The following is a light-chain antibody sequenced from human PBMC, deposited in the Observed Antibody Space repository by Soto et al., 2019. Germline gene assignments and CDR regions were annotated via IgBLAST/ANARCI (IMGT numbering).Light chain of an antibody. CDR2: EVN. CDR1: SSDVGRYKN. CDR3: SSFAGSSKLV. V-gene: IGLV2-8*01. J-gene: IGLJ3*02. Sequence: QSALTQPPSASGSPGQSVTISCTGTSSDVGRYKNVSWYQQYPGKAPKVMIYEVNKRPSGVPDRFSGSKSGNTASLTVSGLQTEDEAHYYCSSFAGSSKLVFGGGTKLTVL.